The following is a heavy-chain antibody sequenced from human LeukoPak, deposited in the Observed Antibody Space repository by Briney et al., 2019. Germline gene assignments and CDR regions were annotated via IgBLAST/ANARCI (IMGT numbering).Heavy chain of an antibody. V-gene: IGHV6-1*01. CDR3: ARGRNSGFDY. CDR2: TYYRSKWNN. Sequence: SQTLSLTCAISGDIVSGNSAVARNWPRQSPSRGPAWLGRTYYRSKWNNDYAVSVKSRITINPDTSKNQFSLHLNSVTPEDTAVYYCARGRNSGFDYWGQGTLVTVSS. CDR1: GDIVSGNSAVA. D-gene: IGHD2/OR15-2a*01. J-gene: IGHJ4*02.